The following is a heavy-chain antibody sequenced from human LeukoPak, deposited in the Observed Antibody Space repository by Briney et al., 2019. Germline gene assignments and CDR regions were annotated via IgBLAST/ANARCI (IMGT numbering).Heavy chain of an antibody. CDR1: GFTFSSYN. CDR3: ARDRYYYDSSGYYLDY. J-gene: IGHJ4*02. D-gene: IGHD3-22*01. Sequence: GGSLRLSCAASGFTFSSYNMNWVRQAPGKGLEWVSSISSSSSYIYYADSVKGRFTISRDNSKNTLYLQTNSLRAEDTAVYYCARDRYYYDSSGYYLDYWGQGTLVTVSS. CDR2: ISSSSSYI. V-gene: IGHV3-21*01.